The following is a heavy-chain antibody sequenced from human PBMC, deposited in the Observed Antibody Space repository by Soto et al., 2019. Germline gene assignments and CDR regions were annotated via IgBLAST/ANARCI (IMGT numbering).Heavy chain of an antibody. J-gene: IGHJ4*02. D-gene: IGHD5-18*01. Sequence: TLSLTCTVSGGSISSGDYYWSWIRQPPGKGLEWIGYIYYSGSTYYNPSLKGRVTISVDTSKNQFSLKLSSVTAADTAVYYCARAIQGVNIDYWGQGTLVTVSA. CDR3: ARAIQGVNIDY. CDR1: GGSISSGDYY. CDR2: IYYSGST. V-gene: IGHV4-30-4*01.